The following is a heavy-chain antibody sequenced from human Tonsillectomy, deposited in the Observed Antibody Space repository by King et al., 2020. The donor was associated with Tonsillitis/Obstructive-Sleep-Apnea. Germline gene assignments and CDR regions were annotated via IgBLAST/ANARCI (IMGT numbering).Heavy chain of an antibody. CDR1: GFTFSTYY. V-gene: IGHV3-7*03. CDR3: AREAGWLAP. J-gene: IGHJ5*02. Sequence: VQLVESGGGLVQPGGSLRLSCAASGFTFSTYYMTWVRRAPGKGLEWVANIKQDGSEKYYVDSVKGRFTISRDNAKNSLYLQMNSLRDEDTAVNYCAREAGWLAPWGQGTLVIVSS. CDR2: IKQDGSEK.